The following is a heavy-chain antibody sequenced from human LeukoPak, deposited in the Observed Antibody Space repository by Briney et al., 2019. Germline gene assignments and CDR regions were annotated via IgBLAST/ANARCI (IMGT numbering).Heavy chain of an antibody. V-gene: IGHV3-53*01. CDR1: GFTVSTNY. J-gene: IGHJ3*02. CDR3: AKDLRLLEWFDAFDI. D-gene: IGHD3-3*01. Sequence: GGSLRLSCAASGFTVSTNYMSWVRQAPGKGLEWVSVIYRGGDTYYADSVKGRFTISRDNSKNTLYLQMNSLRAEDTAVYYCAKDLRLLEWFDAFDIWGQGTMVTVSS. CDR2: IYRGGDT.